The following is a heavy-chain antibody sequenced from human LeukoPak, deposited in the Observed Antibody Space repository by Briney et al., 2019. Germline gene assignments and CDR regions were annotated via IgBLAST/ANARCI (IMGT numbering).Heavy chain of an antibody. CDR1: GGSISSTSYY. Sequence: PSETLSLTCTVSGGSISSTSYYWGWIRQPPGKGLEWIGGMYYSGSTYYNPSLRSRVTISVDTSKNQFSLKLSSVTAADTAVFYCARLVGSGYCSGTSCYQSYYFDYWGQGTLVTVSS. V-gene: IGHV4-39*01. CDR2: MYYSGST. CDR3: ARLVGSGYCSGTSCYQSYYFDY. D-gene: IGHD2-2*01. J-gene: IGHJ4*02.